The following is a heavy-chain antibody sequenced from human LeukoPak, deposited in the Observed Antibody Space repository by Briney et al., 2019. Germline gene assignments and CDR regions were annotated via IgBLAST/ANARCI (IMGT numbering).Heavy chain of an antibody. CDR3: ARGCASCYGYYFDY. J-gene: IGHJ4*02. CDR1: GFTFSSYS. D-gene: IGHD2-2*01. V-gene: IGHV3-53*01. CDR2: IYSGGST. Sequence: GGSLRLSCAASGFTFSSYSMNWVRQAPGKGLEWVSVIYSGGSTYYADSVKGRFTISRDNSKNTLYLQMNSLGAEDTAVYYCARGCASCYGYYFDYWGQGTLVTVSS.